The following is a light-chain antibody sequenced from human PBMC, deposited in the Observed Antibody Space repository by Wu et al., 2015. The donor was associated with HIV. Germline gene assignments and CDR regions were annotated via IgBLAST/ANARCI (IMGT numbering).Light chain of an antibody. CDR3: QQHYKWPLT. Sequence: EIVLTQSPATLSFSTGETATLSCRASQSVSGTLAWYQQKPGQAPRLLIYDASNRATGIPDRFSGSGSVTDFTLTISSLEPEDSAVYYCQQHYKWPLTFGQGTRLE. J-gene: IGKJ5*01. CDR2: DAS. V-gene: IGKV3-11*01. CDR1: QSVSGT.